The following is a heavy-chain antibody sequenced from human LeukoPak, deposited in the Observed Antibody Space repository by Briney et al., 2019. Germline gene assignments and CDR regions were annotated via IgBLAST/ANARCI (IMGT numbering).Heavy chain of an antibody. CDR1: GFTFSSYS. Sequence: GGSLRLSCAASGFTFSSYSMSWVRQAPGKGLEWISYITSSSSTIHYADSVKGRFTISRDNAKNSLYLQMNSLRAEDTAVYYCARTRSGYNMDVWGKGTTVSVS. J-gene: IGHJ6*03. V-gene: IGHV3-48*01. D-gene: IGHD6-25*01. CDR2: ITSSSSTI. CDR3: ARTRSGYNMDV.